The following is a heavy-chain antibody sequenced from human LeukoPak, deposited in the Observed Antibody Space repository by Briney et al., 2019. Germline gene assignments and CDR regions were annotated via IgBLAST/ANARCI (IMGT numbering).Heavy chain of an antibody. D-gene: IGHD3-9*01. J-gene: IGHJ5*02. CDR1: GFTFSSYW. Sequence: GGSLRLSCAASGFTFSSYWMSWVRQAPGKGLEWVANIKQDGSEKDYVDSVKGRFTISRDTAKNSLYLQMNSLRAEDTAVYYCARTYNWLLGDNWFDPWGQGTLVTVSS. V-gene: IGHV3-7*03. CDR3: ARTYNWLLGDNWFDP. CDR2: IKQDGSEK.